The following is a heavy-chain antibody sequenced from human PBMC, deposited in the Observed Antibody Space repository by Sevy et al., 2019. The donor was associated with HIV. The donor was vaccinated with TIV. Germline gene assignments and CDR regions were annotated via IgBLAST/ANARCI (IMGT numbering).Heavy chain of an antibody. J-gene: IGHJ4*02. CDR3: AGGDTTMITDLDY. CDR1: GLTLTTTG. V-gene: IGHV3-23*01. D-gene: IGHD3-16*01. Sequence: GGSLRLSCAASGLTLTTTGMSWVRRAPGKGLEWVADDTSDGTTYDADSVRDRFTVSRDNSKNTLYLQLNSLRADDTAVFYSAGGDTTMITDLDYWGQGTLVTVSS. CDR2: DTSDGTT.